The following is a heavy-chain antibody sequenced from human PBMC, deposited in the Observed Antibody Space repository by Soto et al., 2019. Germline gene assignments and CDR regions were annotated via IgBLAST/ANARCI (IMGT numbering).Heavy chain of an antibody. D-gene: IGHD5-12*01. J-gene: IGHJ4*02. V-gene: IGHV3-30*18. CDR1: GFTFSSYG. CDR3: AKDLNSGYADGY. CDR2: ISYDGSNK. Sequence: PGGSLRLSCAASGFTFSSYGMHWVRQAPGKGLEWVAVISYDGSNKYYADSVKGRFTTSRDNSKNTLYLQMDSLRAEDTAVYYCAKDLNSGYADGYRGQGTLVTVSS.